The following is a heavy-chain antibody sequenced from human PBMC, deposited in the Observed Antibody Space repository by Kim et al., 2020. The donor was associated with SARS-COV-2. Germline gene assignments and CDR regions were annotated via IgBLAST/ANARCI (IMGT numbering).Heavy chain of an antibody. V-gene: IGHV4-34*13. CDR3: ARGVKGVVVVAATFDY. J-gene: IGHJ4*02. Sequence: SLKSRVTISVDTSKNQFSLKLSSVTAADTAVYYCARGVKGVVVVAATFDYWGQGTLVTVSS. D-gene: IGHD2-15*01.